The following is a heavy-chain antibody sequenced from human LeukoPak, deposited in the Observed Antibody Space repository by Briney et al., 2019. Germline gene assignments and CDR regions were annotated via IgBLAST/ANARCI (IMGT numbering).Heavy chain of an antibody. CDR3: TRDRVLGSGSSDS. V-gene: IGHV3-74*01. D-gene: IGHD3-10*01. CDR2: IRGDGNDM. J-gene: IGHJ5*01. CDR1: EFTFSDYW. Sequence: GGPLSLSCEASEFTFSDYWMHWFRKAPGKGLVWVSRIRGDGNDMNYADSVKGRFTISRDNAKSVVYLQINSLRADDTAVYYCTRDRVLGSGSSDSWGQGTLVTVST.